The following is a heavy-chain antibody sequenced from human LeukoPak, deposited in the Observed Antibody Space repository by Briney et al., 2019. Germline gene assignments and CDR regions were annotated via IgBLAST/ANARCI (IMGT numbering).Heavy chain of an antibody. Sequence: GGSLRLPCAASGFTFSSYSMNWVRQAPGKGLEWVSSISSSSSYIYYADSVKGRFTISRDNAKNSLYLQMNSLRAEDTAVYYCARVPFFGSGGYDYWGQGTLVTVSS. CDR3: ARVPFFGSGGYDY. CDR2: ISSSSSYI. V-gene: IGHV3-21*01. J-gene: IGHJ4*02. D-gene: IGHD2-15*01. CDR1: GFTFSSYS.